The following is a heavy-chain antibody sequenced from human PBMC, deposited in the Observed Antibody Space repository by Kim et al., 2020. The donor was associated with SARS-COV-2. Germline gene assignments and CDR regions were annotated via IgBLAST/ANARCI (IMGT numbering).Heavy chain of an antibody. D-gene: IGHD3-10*01. Sequence: SETLSLTCAVYGGSFSGYYWSWIRQPPGKGLEWIGEINHSGSTNYNPSLKSRVTISVDTSKNQFSLKLSSVTAADTAVYYCAREVMVRGVPFDPWGQGTLVTVSS. CDR1: GGSFSGYY. CDR3: AREVMVRGVPFDP. V-gene: IGHV4-34*01. J-gene: IGHJ5*02. CDR2: INHSGST.